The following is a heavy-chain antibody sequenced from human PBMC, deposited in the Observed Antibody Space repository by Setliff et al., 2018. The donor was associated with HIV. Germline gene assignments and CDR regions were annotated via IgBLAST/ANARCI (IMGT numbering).Heavy chain of an antibody. V-gene: IGHV4-34*01. J-gene: IGHJ5*02. CDR2: INHSGST. CDR1: GGSFSNYY. CDR3: ARLEEAVNGGGFDP. Sequence: SETLSLTCAVYGGSFSNYYWSWIRQPPGKGLEWIGEINHSGSTNYNPSLKSRVTISVDTSKNQFSLKLNSVTAADTAVYFCARLEEAVNGGGFDPWGPGTLVTVSS. D-gene: IGHD7-27*01.